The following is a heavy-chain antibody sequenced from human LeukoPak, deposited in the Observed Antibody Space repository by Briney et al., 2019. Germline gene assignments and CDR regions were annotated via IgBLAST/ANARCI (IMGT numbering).Heavy chain of an antibody. D-gene: IGHD4/OR15-4a*01. J-gene: IGHJ4*02. Sequence: GGSLRLSCAASGFTFSNAWMSWVRQAPGKGLEWVGRIKSKIDGGTTDYAAPVKGRFTISRDDSKDTLYLQMSSLKTEDTAVYYCTTPTIWGQGTLVTVSS. CDR1: GFTFSNAW. V-gene: IGHV3-15*01. CDR2: IKSKIDGGTT. CDR3: TTPTI.